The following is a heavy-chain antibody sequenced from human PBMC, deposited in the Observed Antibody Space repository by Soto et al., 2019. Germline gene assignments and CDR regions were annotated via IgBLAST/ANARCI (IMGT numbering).Heavy chain of an antibody. CDR2: ISGSGDST. Sequence: EVQLLESGGGLVQPGGSLRLSCAASGFTFSSYAMSWVRQAPGKGLEWVSVISGSGDSTYYADSVKGRFTISRDNSKNTLYLQMISLRAEGTAVYDCAKRAWGSCYFDYWGQGTLVTVSS. CDR3: AKRAWGSCYFDY. CDR1: GFTFSSYA. J-gene: IGHJ4*02. D-gene: IGHD7-27*01. V-gene: IGHV3-23*01.